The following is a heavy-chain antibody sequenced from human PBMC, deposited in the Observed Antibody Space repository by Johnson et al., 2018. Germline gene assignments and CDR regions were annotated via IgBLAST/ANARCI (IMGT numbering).Heavy chain of an antibody. D-gene: IGHD3-22*01. Sequence: QVQLVESGAEVKKPGSSVKVSCKASGGTFSSYAISWVRQAPGQGLEWMGGIIPIFGTANYAQKFQGRVTITADDSTSTAYMGLSSLRSEDTAVYCCARDTYYYDSRGYLNYYYGMDVWGQGTTVTVSS. CDR3: ARDTYYYDSRGYLNYYYGMDV. CDR2: IIPIFGTA. J-gene: IGHJ6*02. CDR1: GGTFSSYA. V-gene: IGHV1-69*01.